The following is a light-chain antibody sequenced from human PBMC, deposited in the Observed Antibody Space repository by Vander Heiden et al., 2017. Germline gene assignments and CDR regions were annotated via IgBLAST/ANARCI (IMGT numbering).Light chain of an antibody. V-gene: IGKV3-11*01. CDR3: QQRSNWPT. J-gene: IGKJ5*01. CDR1: QSVSSY. CDR2: DAS. Sequence: EIVLTQSPATLSLSPGERATLPCRASQSVSSYLAWYQQKPGQAPRLLIYDASNRATGIPARFRGSGSGTNFTLTISSLEPEDFAVYYCQQRSNWPTFGQGTRLEIK.